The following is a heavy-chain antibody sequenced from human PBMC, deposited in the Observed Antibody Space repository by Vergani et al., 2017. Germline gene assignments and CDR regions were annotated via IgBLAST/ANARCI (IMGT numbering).Heavy chain of an antibody. CDR1: GFTFGSYS. CDR3: ASGVPGYQLATQYFQH. V-gene: IGHV3-21*01. D-gene: IGHD2-2*01. CDR2: ISSSSSYR. J-gene: IGHJ1*01. Sequence: EVQLVESGGGLVKPRGSLRLSCVASGFTFGSYSMNWVRQAPGKGLEWVSFISSSSSYRYYADSVKGRFTISRDNGEYSLLLQMNSLRPEDTAVYYCASGVPGYQLATQYFQHWGQGTLVTVSS.